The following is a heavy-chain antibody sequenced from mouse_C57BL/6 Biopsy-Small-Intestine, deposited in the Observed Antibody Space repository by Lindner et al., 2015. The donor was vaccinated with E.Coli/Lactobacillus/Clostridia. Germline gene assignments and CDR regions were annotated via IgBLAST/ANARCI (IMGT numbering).Heavy chain of an antibody. J-gene: IGHJ3*01. CDR2: IDPEDGET. V-gene: IGHV14-2*01. CDR3: APRFAY. CDR1: GFNIKDYY. Sequence: VQLQESGAELVKPGASVKLSCTASGFNIKDYYIHWVKQKTEQGPEWIGRIDPEDGETQYAPKFQDKATLTTDTSSNTAYLQLNSLTSEDAAVYYCAPRFAYWGQGTLVTVSA.